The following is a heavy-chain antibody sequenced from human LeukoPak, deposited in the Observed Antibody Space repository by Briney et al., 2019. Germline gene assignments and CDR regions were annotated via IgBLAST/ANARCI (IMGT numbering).Heavy chain of an antibody. CDR2: IKEDGSEK. Sequence: PGGSLRLSCAASGFTFSSYWMSWVRQAPGKGLEWVANIKEDGSEKRDVDSVKGRFTISRDNAKNSLYLQMNSLRAEDTAVYYCARDLVGATSPSDYWGQGTLVTVSS. J-gene: IGHJ4*02. D-gene: IGHD1-26*01. CDR3: ARDLVGATSPSDY. V-gene: IGHV3-7*01. CDR1: GFTFSSYW.